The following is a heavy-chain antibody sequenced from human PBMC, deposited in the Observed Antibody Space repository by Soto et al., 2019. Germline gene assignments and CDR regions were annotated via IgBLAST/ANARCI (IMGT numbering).Heavy chain of an antibody. CDR1: GGSISSGGYY. CDR3: ARVDDFWSGSKNWFDP. V-gene: IGHV4-31*03. CDR2: IYYSGST. Sequence: QVQLQESGPGLVKPSQTLSLTCTVSGGSISSGGYYWSWIRQHPGKGLEWIGYIYYSGSTYYNPSLKSRVTISVDTSKNQFSLKLSSVTAADTAVYYCARVDDFWSGSKNWFDPWGQGTLVTVSS. D-gene: IGHD3-3*01. J-gene: IGHJ5*02.